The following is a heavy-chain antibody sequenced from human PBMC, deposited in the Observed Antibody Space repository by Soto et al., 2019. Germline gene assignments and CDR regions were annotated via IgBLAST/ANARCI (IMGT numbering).Heavy chain of an antibody. V-gene: IGHV4-39*01. CDR3: ASPINFYDSSLLPY. CDR1: GGSISSSSYY. CDR2: MSYSGST. D-gene: IGHD3-22*01. Sequence: SETLSLTCIVSGGSISSSSYYWGWIRQPPGKGLEWIGSMSYSGSTYYNPSLKSRVTISVDTSKNQFSLKLSSVTAADTAVYYCASPINFYDSSLLPYWGQGTLVTVSS. J-gene: IGHJ4*02.